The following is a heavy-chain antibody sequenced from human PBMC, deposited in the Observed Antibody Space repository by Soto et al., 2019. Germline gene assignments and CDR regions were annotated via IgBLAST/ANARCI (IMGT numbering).Heavy chain of an antibody. D-gene: IGHD5-12*01. J-gene: IGHJ4*02. V-gene: IGHV3-23*01. CDR2: ISGSGGST. CDR1: VFTFSSYS. CDR3: AKDESSGYDFVASGY. Sequence: GGSLRLSCAASVFTFSSYSMSLVRQAPGKGLECVSAISGSGGSTYYADSVKGRFTISRDNSKNTLYLQMNSLRAENTAVYYCAKDESSGYDFVASGYWGKGTRVTVSS.